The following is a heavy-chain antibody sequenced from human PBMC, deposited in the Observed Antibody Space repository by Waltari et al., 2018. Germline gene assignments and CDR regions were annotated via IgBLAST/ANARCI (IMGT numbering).Heavy chain of an antibody. Sequence: QVQLVQSGAEVKKPGASVKVSCKASGYPFTTYYMHWVRQAPGQGLEWLGIINPDGGSTSYAQKFQDRLTMTRDTSTSTVYMQLTSLTSEDTAVYYCASQRAGSGWLSIDYWGQGTLVTVSS. D-gene: IGHD6-19*01. J-gene: IGHJ4*02. CDR2: INPDGGST. CDR3: ASQRAGSGWLSIDY. V-gene: IGHV1-46*03. CDR1: GYPFTTYY.